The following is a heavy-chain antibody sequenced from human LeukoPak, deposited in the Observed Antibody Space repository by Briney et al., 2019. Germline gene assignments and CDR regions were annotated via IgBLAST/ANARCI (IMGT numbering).Heavy chain of an antibody. CDR1: GYTFTGYY. CDR2: INPNSGGT. Sequence: GASVKLSCKAPGYTFTGYYMHWVRQAPGQGLEWMGWINPNSGGTNYAQKFQGRVTMTRNTSISTAYMELSRLRSDDTAVYYCARVFGVVIDAFDIWGQGTMVTVSS. V-gene: IGHV1-2*02. D-gene: IGHD3-3*01. CDR3: ARVFGVVIDAFDI. J-gene: IGHJ3*02.